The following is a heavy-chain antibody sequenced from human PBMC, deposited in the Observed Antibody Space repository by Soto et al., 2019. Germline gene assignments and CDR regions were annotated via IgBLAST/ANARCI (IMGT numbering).Heavy chain of an antibody. CDR2: IYYSGST. CDR1: GGSISSSSYY. V-gene: IGHV4-39*01. D-gene: IGHD6-19*01. Sequence: PSETLSLTCTVSGGSISSSSYYWGWIRQPPGKGLEWIGSIYYSGSTYYNPSLKSRVTISVDTSKNQFSLKLSSVTAADTAMYYCARSGWYHYFDYWGQGTLVTVSS. J-gene: IGHJ4*02. CDR3: ARSGWYHYFDY.